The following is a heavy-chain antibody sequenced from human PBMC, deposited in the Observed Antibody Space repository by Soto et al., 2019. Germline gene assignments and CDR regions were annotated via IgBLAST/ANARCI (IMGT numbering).Heavy chain of an antibody. Sequence: SETLSLTCTVSGGSISSSSYYWGWIRQPPGKGLEWIGSIYYSGSTYYNPSLKSRVTISVDTSKNQFSLKLSSVTAAETAVYYCARHLVPDDSSGYYYVWGVYYYYGMDVWGKGTTVTVSS. CDR3: ARHLVPDDSSGYYYVWGVYYYYGMDV. D-gene: IGHD3-22*01. CDR1: GGSISSSSYY. J-gene: IGHJ6*04. V-gene: IGHV4-39*01. CDR2: IYYSGST.